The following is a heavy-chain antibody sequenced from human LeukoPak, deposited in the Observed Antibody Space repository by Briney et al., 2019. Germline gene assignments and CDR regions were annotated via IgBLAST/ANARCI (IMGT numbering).Heavy chain of an antibody. CDR3: ARPTGWPYYYYTDA. CDR2: ISSSSSYI. V-gene: IGHV3-21*01. CDR1: GFTLSSLA. Sequence: PGGSLRLSCAASGFTLSSLAMHWVRQAPGKGLEWVSSISSSSSYIYYADSVKGRFTISRDNAKNSLYLQMNSLRAEDTAVYYCARPTGWPYYYYTDAWGKGTTVTVSS. J-gene: IGHJ6*03. D-gene: IGHD1-14*01.